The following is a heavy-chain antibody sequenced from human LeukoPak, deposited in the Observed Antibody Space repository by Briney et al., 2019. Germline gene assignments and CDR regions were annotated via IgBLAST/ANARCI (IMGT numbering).Heavy chain of an antibody. J-gene: IGHJ4*02. CDR1: GFTFSSYS. CDR3: VTPTTSTLDHY. CDR2: VSSSGTYK. D-gene: IGHD5/OR15-5a*01. Sequence: GGSLRLSCAVSGFTFSSYSMSWVRQAPGKGLEWVSSVSSSGTYKYYADSVKGRFTISRDNAKKSLFLEMNSLRAEDTAVYYCVTPTTSTLDHYWGQGTLLTVSS. V-gene: IGHV3-21*04.